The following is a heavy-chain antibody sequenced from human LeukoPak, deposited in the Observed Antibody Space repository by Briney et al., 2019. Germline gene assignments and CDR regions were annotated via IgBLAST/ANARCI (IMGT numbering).Heavy chain of an antibody. CDR3: ARGGAVAGILNWFDP. Sequence: PSRTLSLTCTVSGGSISSGGYYWSWIRQHPGKGLEWIGYIYYSGSTYYNPSLKSRVTISVDTSKNQFSLKLSSVTAADTAVYYCARGGAVAGILNWFDPWGQGTLVTVSS. CDR1: GGSISSGGYY. D-gene: IGHD6-19*01. CDR2: IYYSGST. J-gene: IGHJ5*02. V-gene: IGHV4-31*03.